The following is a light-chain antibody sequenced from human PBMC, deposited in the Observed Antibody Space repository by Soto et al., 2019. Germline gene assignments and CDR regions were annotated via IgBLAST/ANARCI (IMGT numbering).Light chain of an antibody. Sequence: EIVLTQSPGTLCLSPGERASLSCRASQSVSSSYLAWYQQKPGQAPRLLIYGASSRATGIPDRFRGSGSGTDFTLTINGLEPEDFAVYYCQQYGNSPPWTFGQGTKVEIK. J-gene: IGKJ1*01. CDR1: QSVSSSY. CDR3: QQYGNSPPWT. CDR2: GAS. V-gene: IGKV3-20*01.